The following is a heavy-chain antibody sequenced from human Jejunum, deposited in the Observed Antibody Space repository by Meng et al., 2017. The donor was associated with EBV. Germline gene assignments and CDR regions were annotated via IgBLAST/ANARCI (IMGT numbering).Heavy chain of an antibody. CDR2: VIPIFATA. Sequence: VRLVPSGAEVKTPGSSVKVSCKASGGTFSNYAFSWVRQAPGQGLEWMGGVIPIFATANYAQKFQGRVTITADKSTSTAYMELRSLRSEDTAVYYCARSFGGVVADYLDYWGQGTLVTVSS. D-gene: IGHD3-16*02. CDR3: ARSFGGVVADYLDY. J-gene: IGHJ4*02. V-gene: IGHV1-69*06. CDR1: GGTFSNYA.